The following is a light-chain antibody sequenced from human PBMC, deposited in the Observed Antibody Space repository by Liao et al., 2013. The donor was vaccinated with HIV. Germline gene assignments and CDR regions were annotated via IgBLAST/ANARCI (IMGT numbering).Light chain of an antibody. Sequence: SYELTQPPSVSVAPGKTATITCGGNNIGSKSVHWYQHKPGQAPVLVIYYDSDRPSKIPERFSGSNSGTTATLTISGAQATDEADYFCQAWDSNTAFFFFGPGTRVTVL. CDR3: QAWDSNTAFFF. CDR2: YDS. CDR1: NIGSKS. J-gene: IGLJ1*01. V-gene: IGLV3-21*01.